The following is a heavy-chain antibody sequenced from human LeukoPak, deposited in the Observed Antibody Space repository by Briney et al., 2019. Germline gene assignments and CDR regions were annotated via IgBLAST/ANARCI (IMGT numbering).Heavy chain of an antibody. Sequence: RPGGSLRLSCAASGFSFSSSHMNWVRQAPGKGLEWVSYISSGSSAIYYTDSVKGRFTVSRDNAKSSLYLQMDSLRDEDTAIYYCAKVIRVAPGQYYFDYWGQGTLVTVSS. D-gene: IGHD3-10*01. CDR3: AKVIRVAPGQYYFDY. CDR2: ISSGSSAI. J-gene: IGHJ4*02. V-gene: IGHV3-48*02. CDR1: GFSFSSSH.